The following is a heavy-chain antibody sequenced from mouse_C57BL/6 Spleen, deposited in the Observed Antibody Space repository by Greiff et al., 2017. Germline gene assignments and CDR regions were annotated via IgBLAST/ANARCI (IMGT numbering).Heavy chain of an antibody. J-gene: IGHJ1*03. CDR1: GYTFTSYW. Sequence: VQLQQSGTELVKPGASVKLSCKASGYTFTSYWMHWVKQRPGQGLEWIGNINPSNGGTNYNEKFKSKATLTVDKSSSTAYMQLSSLTSADSAVYYGAKRHYDGSSYEDFDVWGTGTTVTVSS. D-gene: IGHD1-1*01. V-gene: IGHV1-53*01. CDR2: INPSNGGT. CDR3: AKRHYDGSSYEDFDV.